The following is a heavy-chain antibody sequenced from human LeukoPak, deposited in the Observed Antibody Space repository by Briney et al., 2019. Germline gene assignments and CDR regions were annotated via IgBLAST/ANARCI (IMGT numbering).Heavy chain of an antibody. V-gene: IGHV4-4*07. J-gene: IGHJ3*02. CDR3: ARDLVTVTKGFDI. CDR2: IYSSGST. Sequence: SETLSLTCTVSGDSFSDYYWVWIRQPAGKGLEWFGRIYSSGSTNFYPSLKSRVTMSVDASKNQFSLRLTSVTAADTAVYYCARDLVTVTKGFDIWGQGTMVSVSS. CDR1: GDSFSDYY. D-gene: IGHD4-17*01.